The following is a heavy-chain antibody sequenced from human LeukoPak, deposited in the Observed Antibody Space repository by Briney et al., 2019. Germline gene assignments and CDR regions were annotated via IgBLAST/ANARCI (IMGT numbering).Heavy chain of an antibody. Sequence: PGGSLRLSCAASGFTFSDYYMSWIRQAPGKGLEWVSYISSSASSIYYADSVKGRFTISRDNAKNSLYLQMNSLRADDTAVYYCARGPRWTPGYCSGGSCYSDYGMDVWGQGTTVTVSS. V-gene: IGHV3-11*01. J-gene: IGHJ6*02. D-gene: IGHD2-15*01. CDR3: ARGPRWTPGYCSGGSCYSDYGMDV. CDR2: ISSSASSI. CDR1: GFTFSDYY.